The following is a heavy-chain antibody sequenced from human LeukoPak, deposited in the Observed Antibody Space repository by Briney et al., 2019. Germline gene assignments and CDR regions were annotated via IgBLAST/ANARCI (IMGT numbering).Heavy chain of an antibody. V-gene: IGHV1-2*02. D-gene: IGHD3-10*01. CDR3: AREYGSGTYHEYFQH. Sequence: ASVKVSCKAPGYTFTGYYMHWVRQAPGQGLEWMGWINPNSGGTNYAQKFQGRVTMTRDTSISTAYMELSRLRSDDTAVYYCAREYGSGTYHEYFQHWGQGTLVTVSS. J-gene: IGHJ1*01. CDR2: INPNSGGT. CDR1: GYTFTGYY.